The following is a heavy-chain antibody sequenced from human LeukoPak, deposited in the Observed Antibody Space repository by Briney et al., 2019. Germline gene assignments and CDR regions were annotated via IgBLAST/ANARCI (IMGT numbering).Heavy chain of an antibody. J-gene: IGHJ4*02. D-gene: IGHD6-13*01. Sequence: SETLSLTCTVSGGSISSYYWSWIRQPPGKGLEWIGYIYYSGSTNYNPSLKSRVTISVDTSKNQFSLKLSSVTAADTAVYYCAESRYSSSWLDYWGQGTLVTVSS. CDR1: GGSISSYY. CDR2: IYYSGST. V-gene: IGHV4-59*12. CDR3: AESRYSSSWLDY.